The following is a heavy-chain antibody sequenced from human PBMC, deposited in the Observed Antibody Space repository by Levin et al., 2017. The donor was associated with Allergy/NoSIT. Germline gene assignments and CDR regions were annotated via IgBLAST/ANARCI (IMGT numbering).Heavy chain of an antibody. CDR3: ARRRVFGAASTPVYYYGMDV. CDR1: GYPFTGYG. D-gene: IGHD4/OR15-4a*01. CDR2: ISSYNGDT. J-gene: IGHJ6*02. Sequence: ASVKVSCKASGYPFTGYGVSWVRQAPGQGLEWIGWISSYNGDTNYAQNLQGRVTMTTDRSTTTAYMELKSLTSEDTDVDYCARRRVFGAASTPVYYYGMDVWGQGTTVTVSS. V-gene: IGHV1-18*01.